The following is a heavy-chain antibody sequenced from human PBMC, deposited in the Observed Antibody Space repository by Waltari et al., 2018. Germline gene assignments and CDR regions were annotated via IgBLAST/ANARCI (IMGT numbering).Heavy chain of an antibody. V-gene: IGHV4-34*01. CDR2: INPSGST. J-gene: IGHJ3*02. Sequence: QVQLQQWGAGLLKPSETLSLTCAVYGGSFSGYYWSWIRQPPGKGLEWIGEINPSGSTNYNPSLKSRVPISVDQSKNQFPLKLSPVTAADPAVYYCATNVVVVAATGGAFDIWGQGTMVTVSS. D-gene: IGHD2-15*01. CDR1: GGSFSGYY. CDR3: ATNVVVVAATGGAFDI.